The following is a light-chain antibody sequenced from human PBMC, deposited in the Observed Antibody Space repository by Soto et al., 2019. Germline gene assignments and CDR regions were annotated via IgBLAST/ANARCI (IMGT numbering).Light chain of an antibody. CDR1: TGYSSYA. Sequence: QLVLTQSPSASASLGASVNLTCTLSTGYSSYAIAWHQQQPEKGPRYLMKVSSDGSHSKGDGIPDRFSGSSSSSGAERYLTISSLQSEDEADYYCQTWGTGTVEFGGGTKLTVL. CDR2: VSSDGSH. J-gene: IGLJ2*01. V-gene: IGLV4-69*01. CDR3: QTWGTGTVE.